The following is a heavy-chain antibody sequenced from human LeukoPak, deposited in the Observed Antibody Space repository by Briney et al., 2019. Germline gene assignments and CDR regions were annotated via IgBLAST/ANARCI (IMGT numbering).Heavy chain of an antibody. J-gene: IGHJ4*02. V-gene: IGHV3-7*01. CDR1: GFTFRVYW. CDR2: VKQDGTEK. D-gene: IGHD6-13*01. Sequence: PGGSLRLSCEASGFTFRVYWMTWVRQAPGKGREWVANVKQDGTEKFCVDSVKGRFTISRDNGKNSLYLQMNSLRVEDTAIYYCARAGGTSWADYWGQGTLVTVSS. CDR3: ARAGGTSWADY.